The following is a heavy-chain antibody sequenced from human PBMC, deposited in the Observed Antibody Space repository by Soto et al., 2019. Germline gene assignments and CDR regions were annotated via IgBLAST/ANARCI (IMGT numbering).Heavy chain of an antibody. CDR1: GYTFTGHY. D-gene: IGHD1-26*01. J-gene: IGHJ4*02. V-gene: IGHV1-2*02. CDR2: IGPETGAT. Sequence: ASVKVSCKASGYTFTGHYIHWVRQAPEQGPEWMGEIGPETGATRYAQKFQGRVIMTRDMSITTVYMELNNLSPDDTAVYYCGRGRSGQIVVFYWGQGTPVTVSS. CDR3: GRGRSGQIVVFY.